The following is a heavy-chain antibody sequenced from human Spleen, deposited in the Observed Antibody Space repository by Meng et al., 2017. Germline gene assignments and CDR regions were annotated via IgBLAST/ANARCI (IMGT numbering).Heavy chain of an antibody. D-gene: IGHD6-25*01. CDR2: INPKSGDT. V-gene: IGHV1-2*06. Sequence: QGRLVQSGAEVKKPGASVKASCKPSGYNFPDYYIHWVRRAPGQGLEWMGRINPKSGDTHYAQKFQARVTMTGDTSISTAYMELSGLRSDDTAMYYCARDEDISAAGKLFGDYWGQGTLVTVSS. CDR3: ARDEDISAAGKLFGDY. J-gene: IGHJ4*02. CDR1: GYNFPDYY.